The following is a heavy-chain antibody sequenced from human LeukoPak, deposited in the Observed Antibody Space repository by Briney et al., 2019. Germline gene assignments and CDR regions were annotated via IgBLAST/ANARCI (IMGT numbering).Heavy chain of an antibody. CDR1: GFTFRTYA. CDR3: AKGGSYRSQPYFDY. V-gene: IGHV3-23*01. J-gene: IGHJ4*02. CDR2: ISDSGGYT. D-gene: IGHD3-16*02. Sequence: GGSLRLSCAASGFTFRTYAMSWVRQAPGKGLEWVSSISDSGGYTFYADSVKGRFTISRDNSKNTVYLQMNSLRAEDTAVYYCAKGGSYRSQPYFDYWGQGTPVTVSS.